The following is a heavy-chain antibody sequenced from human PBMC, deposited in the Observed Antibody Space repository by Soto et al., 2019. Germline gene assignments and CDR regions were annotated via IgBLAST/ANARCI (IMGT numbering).Heavy chain of an antibody. CDR3: ATGGLFSS. Sequence: QVQLQQWGAGLLKPSETLSLTCDISGEYFSANYWSWIRQTPGKGLEWLGEINHAGTTDYNPSVEDRIIISADASKNQFSLKLTSVTAMVTAVYYCATGGLFSSWGQGTLVTVSS. V-gene: IGHV4-34*01. J-gene: IGHJ5*02. CDR1: GEYFSANY. CDR2: INHAGTT. D-gene: IGHD3-3*01.